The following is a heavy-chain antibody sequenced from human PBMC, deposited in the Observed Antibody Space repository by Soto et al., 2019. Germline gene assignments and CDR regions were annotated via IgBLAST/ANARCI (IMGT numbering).Heavy chain of an antibody. Sequence: GASVKVSCKASGYTFTGYYMHWVRQAPGQGLEWMGWINPNSGGTNYAQKFQGRVTMTRDTSISTAYMELSRLRSDDTAVYYCAREGRYYDSSGYYPDYWGQGTLVTVSS. V-gene: IGHV1-2*02. CDR1: GYTFTGYY. CDR2: INPNSGGT. D-gene: IGHD3-22*01. CDR3: AREGRYYDSSGYYPDY. J-gene: IGHJ4*02.